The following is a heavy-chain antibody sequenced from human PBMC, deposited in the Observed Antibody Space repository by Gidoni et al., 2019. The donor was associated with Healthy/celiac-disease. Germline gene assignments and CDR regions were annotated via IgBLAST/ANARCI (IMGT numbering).Heavy chain of an antibody. CDR3: ARSIVGATCYNWCDP. CDR1: GYTFTSYG. D-gene: IGHD1-26*01. Sequence: QVQLVQSGAEVKKPGASVKVSCKASGYTFTSYGISWVRQAHGHGLEWMGWISAYNGNTNYAQKLQGRATMTTDTSTSTAYMELRSLRSDDTAVYYCARSIVGATCYNWCDPWGQGTLVTVSS. J-gene: IGHJ5*02. V-gene: IGHV1-18*01. CDR2: ISAYNGNT.